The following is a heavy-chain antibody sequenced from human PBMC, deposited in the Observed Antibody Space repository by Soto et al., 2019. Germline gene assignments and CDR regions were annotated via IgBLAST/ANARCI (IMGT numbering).Heavy chain of an antibody. CDR3: ARSILTGYYPVQGWFDP. D-gene: IGHD3-9*01. CDR1: GGSISSGGYS. CDR2: IYHSGST. Sequence: SETLSLTCAVSGGSISSGGYSWSWIRQPPGKGLEWIGYIYHSGSTYYNPSLKSRVTISVDRSKNQFSLKLSSVTAADTAVYYCARSILTGYYPVQGWFDPWGQGTLVTVSS. J-gene: IGHJ5*02. V-gene: IGHV4-30-2*01.